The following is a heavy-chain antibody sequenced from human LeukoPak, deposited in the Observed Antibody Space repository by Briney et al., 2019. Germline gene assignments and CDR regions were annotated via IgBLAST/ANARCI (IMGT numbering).Heavy chain of an antibody. Sequence: GGSLRLSCVASEFTFSSNAMSWVRQAPGKGLEWVSAISGSGGSTYYADSVKGRFTISRDNSKNTLYLQMNSLRAEDTAVYYCAKSVAYSSGWSPYYYGMDVWGQGTTVTVSS. V-gene: IGHV3-23*01. D-gene: IGHD6-19*01. CDR3: AKSVAYSSGWSPYYYGMDV. CDR1: EFTFSSNA. J-gene: IGHJ6*02. CDR2: ISGSGGST.